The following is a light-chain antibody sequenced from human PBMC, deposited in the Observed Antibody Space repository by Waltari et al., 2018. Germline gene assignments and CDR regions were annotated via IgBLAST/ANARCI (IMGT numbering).Light chain of an antibody. CDR3: QTWATGIRV. J-gene: IGLJ2*01. CDR2: LNSDGSH. V-gene: IGLV4-69*01. CDR1: SRHSSHA. Sequence: QLVLTQSPSASASLGASVKPTCTLSSRHSSHAIPWHQQQPEKGPRYLMRLNSDGSHTKGDGIPDRFSGSSSGAERYLTISSLQSEDEADYYCQTWATGIRVFGGGTKLTVL.